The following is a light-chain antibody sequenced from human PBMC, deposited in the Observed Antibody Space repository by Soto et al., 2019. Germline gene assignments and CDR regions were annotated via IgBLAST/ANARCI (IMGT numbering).Light chain of an antibody. J-gene: IGKJ2*01. CDR1: QGISDY. Sequence: DIQMTQSPSSLSASVGGRVTITCRASQGISDYLAWYQQKPGRVPELLIYAASTLQSGVPSRFRGSGSGTDFTLTISSLRPEDVATYYCQKYNSVPYTFGQGTKLEIK. CDR3: QKYNSVPYT. CDR2: AAS. V-gene: IGKV1-27*01.